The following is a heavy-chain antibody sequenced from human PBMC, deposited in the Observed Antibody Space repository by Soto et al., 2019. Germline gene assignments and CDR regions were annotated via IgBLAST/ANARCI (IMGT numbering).Heavy chain of an antibody. V-gene: IGHV1-69*12. Sequence: QVQLLQSGAEVKKPGSSVRVSCEASGGTFRTYAISWVRQAPGQGLEWMGEIIPIFGKVNYAQKFHGRVTITADESKITVYVYDRRLTSEDTVVSYCSKGAGAVTPTAYYSYGMDVWGQGTTVTVS. CDR1: GGTFRTYA. J-gene: IGHJ6*02. CDR3: SKGAGAVTPTAYYSYGMDV. D-gene: IGHD3-9*01. CDR2: IIPIFGKV.